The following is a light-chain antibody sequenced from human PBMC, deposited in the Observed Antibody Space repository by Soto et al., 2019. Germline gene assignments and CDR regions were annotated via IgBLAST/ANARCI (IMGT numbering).Light chain of an antibody. CDR3: QQYNNWPPWT. CDR1: QSVYSN. J-gene: IGKJ1*01. CDR2: GAS. Sequence: EIVMTQSPATLSVSPGERATLSCRASQSVYSNLAWYQQKPGQAPRLVIYGASTRATGIPARFSGSGSGTEFTLTISSLQSEDFAVYYCQQYNNWPPWTFGQGTKVEIK. V-gene: IGKV3-15*01.